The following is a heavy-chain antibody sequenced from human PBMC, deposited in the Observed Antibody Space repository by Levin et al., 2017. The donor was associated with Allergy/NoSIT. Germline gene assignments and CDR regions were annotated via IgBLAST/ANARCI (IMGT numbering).Heavy chain of an antibody. Sequence: GESLKISCAASGFTFSSYGMHWVRQAPGKGLEWVAVIWYDGSNKYYADSVKCRFTISRDNSKNTLYLQMNSLRAEDTAVYYCAREIRLYSSGWGRDAFDIWGQGTMVTVSS. CDR1: GFTFSSYG. CDR3: AREIRLYSSGWGRDAFDI. J-gene: IGHJ3*02. CDR2: IWYDGSNK. D-gene: IGHD6-19*01. V-gene: IGHV3-33*01.